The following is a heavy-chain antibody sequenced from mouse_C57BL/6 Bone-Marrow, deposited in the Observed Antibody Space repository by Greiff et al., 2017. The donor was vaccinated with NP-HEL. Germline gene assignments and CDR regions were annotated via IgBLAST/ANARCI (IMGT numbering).Heavy chain of an antibody. CDR1: GFTFSSYA. CDR3: ARYYGDY. CDR2: ISDGGSYT. J-gene: IGHJ2*01. V-gene: IGHV5-4*01. D-gene: IGHD1-1*01. Sequence: EVQVVESGGGLVKPGGFLKLSCAASGFTFSSYAMSWVRQTPEKRLEWVATISDGGSYTYYPDNVKGRFTISRDNAKNNLYLQMSHLKSEDTAMYYCARYYGDYWGQGTTLTVSS.